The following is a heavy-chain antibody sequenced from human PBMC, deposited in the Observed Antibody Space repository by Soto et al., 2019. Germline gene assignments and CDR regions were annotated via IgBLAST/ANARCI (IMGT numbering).Heavy chain of an antibody. CDR2: INPNSGGT. J-gene: IGHJ5*02. V-gene: IGHV1-2*04. CDR1: GYTFTGYY. Sequence: QVQLVQSGAEVKKPGASVKVSCKASGYTFTGYYMHWVRQAPGQGLEWVGWINPNSGGTNYAQKFQGWVTMTRDTSISTAYMELSRLRSDDTAVYYCAREYDFWSGYFGPWGQGTLVTVSS. CDR3: AREYDFWSGYFGP. D-gene: IGHD3-3*01.